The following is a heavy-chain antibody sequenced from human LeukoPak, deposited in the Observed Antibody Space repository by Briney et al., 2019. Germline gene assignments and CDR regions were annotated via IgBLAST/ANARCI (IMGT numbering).Heavy chain of an antibody. Sequence: GGSLRLSCAASGFTVSNNYMSWVRQAPGKGLEWVSVIYSGGSTYYADSVKGRFTISRDNSKNTLYLQMNSLRAEDTAVYYCAKGGNDFWSGYPYFDYWGQGTLVTVSS. CDR3: AKGGNDFWSGYPYFDY. D-gene: IGHD3-3*01. V-gene: IGHV3-66*01. CDR1: GFTVSNNY. CDR2: IYSGGST. J-gene: IGHJ4*02.